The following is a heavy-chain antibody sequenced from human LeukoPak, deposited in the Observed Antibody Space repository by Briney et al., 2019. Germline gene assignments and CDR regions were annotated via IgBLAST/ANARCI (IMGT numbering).Heavy chain of an antibody. V-gene: IGHV3-21*01. CDR1: GFTFSSYS. CDR3: ARAHLYCSGGSCYSDY. CDR2: VSSSSSYI. Sequence: GGSLRLSCAASGFTFSSYSMNWVRQAPGKGLEWVSSVSSSSSYIYYADSVKGRFTISRDNAKNSLYLQMNSLRAEDTAVYYCARAHLYCSGGSCYSDYWGQGTLVTVSS. D-gene: IGHD2-15*01. J-gene: IGHJ4*02.